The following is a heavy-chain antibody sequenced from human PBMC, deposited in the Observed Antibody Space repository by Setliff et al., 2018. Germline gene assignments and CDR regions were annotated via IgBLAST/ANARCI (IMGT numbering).Heavy chain of an antibody. CDR2: IYSGDRST. Sequence: GALRLSCAVSGFTLSAYAMSWVRQAPGKGLEWVSVIYSGDRSTYYADSVQGRFTISRDNHKNTLYLQMNSLRVEDTAIYYCAKSPHDFWSGRVFFDYWGQGILVTVSS. D-gene: IGHD3-3*01. V-gene: IGHV3-23*03. J-gene: IGHJ4*01. CDR3: AKSPHDFWSGRVFFDY. CDR1: GFTLSAYA.